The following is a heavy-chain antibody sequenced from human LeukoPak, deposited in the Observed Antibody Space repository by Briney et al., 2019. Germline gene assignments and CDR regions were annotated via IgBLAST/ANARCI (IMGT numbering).Heavy chain of an antibody. Sequence: ASVKVSCKASGYTFTSYGISWVRQAPGQGLEWMGWISAYNGNTNYAQKLQGRVTMTTDTSTSTAYMELRSLRSDDTAVYYCARCYDFWSGYSKSYFDYWGQGTLVTVSS. CDR3: ARCYDFWSGYSKSYFDY. CDR1: GYTFTSYG. CDR2: ISAYNGNT. J-gene: IGHJ4*02. V-gene: IGHV1-18*01. D-gene: IGHD3-3*01.